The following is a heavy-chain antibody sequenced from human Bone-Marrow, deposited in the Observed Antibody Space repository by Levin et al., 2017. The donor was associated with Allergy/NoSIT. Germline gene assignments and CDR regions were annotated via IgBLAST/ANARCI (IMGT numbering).Heavy chain of an antibody. CDR1: GGSISSDY. CDR3: TRLVSSGYSTL. D-gene: IGHD2-21*01. J-gene: IGHJ4*02. Sequence: SQTLSLTCAVSGGSISSDYWSWMRQPPGKGLEWIGHISYSGSTNYNPSLQSRVTISVETSKTQFSLKLRSVIAADTAVYYCTRLVSSGYSTLWGQGTLVTVSS. V-gene: IGHV4-59*01. CDR2: ISYSGST.